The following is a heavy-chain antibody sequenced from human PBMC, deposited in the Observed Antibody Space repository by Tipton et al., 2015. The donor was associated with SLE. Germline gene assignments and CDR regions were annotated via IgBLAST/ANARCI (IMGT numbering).Heavy chain of an antibody. CDR3: VQVTLDAFDI. CDR1: GGSISSSSYY. J-gene: IGHJ3*02. CDR2: IYHSGST. D-gene: IGHD4-11*01. Sequence: TLSLTCTVSGGSISSSSYYWGWIRQPPGKGLEWIGSIYHSGSTYYNPSLKSRVTISVDTSKNQFSLKLSSVTAADTAVYYCVQVTLDAFDIWGQGTMVTVSS. V-gene: IGHV4-39*07.